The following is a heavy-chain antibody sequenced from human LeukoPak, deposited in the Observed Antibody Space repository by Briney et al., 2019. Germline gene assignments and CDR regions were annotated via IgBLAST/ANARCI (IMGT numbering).Heavy chain of an antibody. D-gene: IGHD1-1*01. CDR2: ISNSGDAT. CDR1: GFTFSSYA. CDR3: AKAPPYKKYFYY. J-gene: IGHJ4*02. V-gene: IGHV3-23*01. Sequence: PGRSLRLSCAASGFTFSSYAMHWVRQAPGKGLEWVSTISNSGDATYYADSVKGRFTISRDNSKNTLYLQMNSLRAEDTAVYYCAKAPPYKKYFYYWGQGTLVTVSS.